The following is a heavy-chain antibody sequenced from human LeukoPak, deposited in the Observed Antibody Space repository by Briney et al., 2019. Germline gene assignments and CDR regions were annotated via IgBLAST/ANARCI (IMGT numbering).Heavy chain of an antibody. CDR2: IYPGDSDT. CDR1: GYSFTSYW. J-gene: IGHJ3*02. D-gene: IGHD4-17*01. CDR3: ARILYGGKERGAFDI. Sequence: GESLKISCKGSGYSFTSYWIGWVRQMPGKGLEWMGIIYPGDSDTRYSPSFQGQVTISADKSISTAYLQWSSLKASDTAMYYFARILYGGKERGAFDIWGQGTMVTLSS. V-gene: IGHV5-51*01.